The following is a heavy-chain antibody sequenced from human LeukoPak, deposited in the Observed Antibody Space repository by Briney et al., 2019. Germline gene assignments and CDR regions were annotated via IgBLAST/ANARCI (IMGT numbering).Heavy chain of an antibody. D-gene: IGHD2-2*01. CDR2: ISSSSSYI. CDR1: GFTFSSYS. J-gene: IGHJ4*02. CDR3: ARELAIVVVPAATDN. Sequence: GGSLRLSCAASGFTFSSYSMNWVRQAPGKGLEWVSSISSSSSYIYYADSVKGRFTISRDSAKNSLYLQMNSLRAEDTAVYYCARELAIVVVPAATDNWGQGTLVTVSS. V-gene: IGHV3-21*01.